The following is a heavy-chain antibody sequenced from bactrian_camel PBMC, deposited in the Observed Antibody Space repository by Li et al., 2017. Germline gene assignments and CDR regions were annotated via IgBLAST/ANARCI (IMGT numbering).Heavy chain of an antibody. CDR2: ISGNGTT. J-gene: IGHJ4*01. D-gene: IGHD3*01. CDR3: VAGNPGVERRCTEGRVFSH. V-gene: IGHV3S55*01. CDR1: GFTFGPTD. Sequence: HVQLVESGGGTVQAGESLKLSCTASGFTFGPTDMGWYRQAPGNECELVTTISGNGTTFYTASVKGRFTISRDNAANTLYLQMNSLKPEDTAMYFCVAGNPGVERRCTEGRVFSHWGQGTQVTVS.